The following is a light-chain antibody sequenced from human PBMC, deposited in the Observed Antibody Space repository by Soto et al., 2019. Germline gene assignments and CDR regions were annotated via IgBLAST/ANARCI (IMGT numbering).Light chain of an antibody. Sequence: QSALTQPPSVSGAPGQRVTISCTGSSSNIGAGYDVHWYQQLPGTAPKLLIHGNSNRPSGVPDRFSGSKSGTSASLAITGLQAEDEADYYCQSYDSSLSGLVVFGGGTKLTVL. CDR2: GNS. CDR1: SSNIGAGYD. J-gene: IGLJ2*01. V-gene: IGLV1-40*01. CDR3: QSYDSSLSGLVV.